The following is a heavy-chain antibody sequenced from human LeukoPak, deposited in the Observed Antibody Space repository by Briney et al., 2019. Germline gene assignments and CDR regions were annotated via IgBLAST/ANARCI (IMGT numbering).Heavy chain of an antibody. CDR2: IYYSWST. Sequence: SETLSFTCTVSGGSISSSSYFWGWIRQPPGKGLVWIGSIYYSWSTYYNPSLKSRVTISVGTSKNQFSLKLSSVTAADTAVYYCARGRRGYSYGNYFDYWGQGTLVTVSS. CDR1: GGSISSSSYF. V-gene: IGHV4-39*01. D-gene: IGHD5-18*01. J-gene: IGHJ4*02. CDR3: ARGRRGYSYGNYFDY.